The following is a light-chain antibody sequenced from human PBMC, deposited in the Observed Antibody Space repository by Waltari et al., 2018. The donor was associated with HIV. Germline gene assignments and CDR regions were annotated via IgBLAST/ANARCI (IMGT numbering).Light chain of an antibody. CDR3: AAWDDTLNGVI. V-gene: IGLV1-44*01. CDR2: SAD. J-gene: IGLJ2*01. Sequence: QSVLTQPPSASGVSEENVTLSCSGGNSNIGGHAVSWYQHLPGTAPTLLVYSADQRPSGLPDRFSGSKAGTSASLAITGLHPDDEAHYYCAAWDDTLNGVIFGGGTKLTV. CDR1: NSNIGGHA.